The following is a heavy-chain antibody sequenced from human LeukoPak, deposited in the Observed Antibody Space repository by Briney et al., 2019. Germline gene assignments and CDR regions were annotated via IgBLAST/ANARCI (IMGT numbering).Heavy chain of an antibody. CDR1: GGSISSNW. CDR2: IQHSGRT. D-gene: IGHD3/OR15-3a*01. Sequence: NPSETLSLTCAVSGGSISSNWWSWVRQPPGKGLEWIGEIQHSGRTNYNPSLKSRVTISVDKSKNQFSLNLYSVTAADTAMYYCGKDETDFSKVAYWGQGTLVIVSS. V-gene: IGHV4-4*02. J-gene: IGHJ4*02. CDR3: GKDETDFSKVAY.